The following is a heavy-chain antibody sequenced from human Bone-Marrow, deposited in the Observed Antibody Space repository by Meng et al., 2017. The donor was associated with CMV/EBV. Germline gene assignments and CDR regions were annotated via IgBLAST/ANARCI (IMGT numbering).Heavy chain of an antibody. CDR2: IDWDDDK. D-gene: IGHD2-2*01. Sequence: QTLSLTCTFSGFSLSTSGMRVSWIRQPPGKALEWLARIDWDDDKFYSTSLKTRLTISKDTSKNQVVLTMTNMDPVDTATYYCARMPVYCSSTSCPNGMDVWGQGTTVTVSS. CDR3: ARMPVYCSSTSCPNGMDV. V-gene: IGHV2-70D*14. CDR1: GFSLSTSGMR. J-gene: IGHJ6*02.